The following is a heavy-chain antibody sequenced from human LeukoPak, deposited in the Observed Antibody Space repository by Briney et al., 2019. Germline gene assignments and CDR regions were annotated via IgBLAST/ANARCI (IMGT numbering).Heavy chain of an antibody. V-gene: IGHV4-39*07. Sequence: SETLSFTCTVSGDSISRGDYYWGWIRQPPGKGLEWIGSIHYRGNTYRNPSLKSRVTISVDIVKNQFSLKLSSVTAADTAVYYCARVPVTLYSYYYYMDVWGTGTTVTVSS. J-gene: IGHJ6*03. CDR2: IHYRGNT. CDR3: ARVPVTLYSYYYYMDV. D-gene: IGHD4-17*01. CDR1: GDSISRGDYY.